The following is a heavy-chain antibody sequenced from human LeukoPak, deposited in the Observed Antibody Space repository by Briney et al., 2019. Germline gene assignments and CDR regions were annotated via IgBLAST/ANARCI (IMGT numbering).Heavy chain of an antibody. V-gene: IGHV1-18*01. D-gene: IGHD2-8*01. J-gene: IGHJ5*02. CDR1: GYTFSRFG. Sequence: ASVTVSCKTSGYTFSRFGISWVRQAPGQGREWMGWISGYDGNTNYPQRLQGRVTIATDTSTSTAYMELRNLRSDDTAVYYCARESSNGWFDPWGQGTLVTVSS. CDR2: ISGYDGNT. CDR3: ARESSNGWFDP.